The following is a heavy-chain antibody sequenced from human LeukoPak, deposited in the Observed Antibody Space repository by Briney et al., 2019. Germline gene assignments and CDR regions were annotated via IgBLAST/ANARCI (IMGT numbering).Heavy chain of an antibody. Sequence: GASVTVSCKASGYTFTSLCIRWVRQAPGQGLEWMGWINCHNGNTNYAQKLQGRVTMTTDTSTRTAYMELSSLRSDHTAVYYFVRDAARGGWYNHWGERTLLTPFS. CDR2: INCHNGNT. D-gene: IGHD6-19*01. CDR1: GYTFTSLC. CDR3: VRDAARGGWYNH. J-gene: IGHJ4*02. V-gene: IGHV1-18*04.